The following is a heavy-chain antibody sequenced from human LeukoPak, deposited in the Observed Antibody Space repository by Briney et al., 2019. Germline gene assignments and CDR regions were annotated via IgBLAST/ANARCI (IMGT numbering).Heavy chain of an antibody. J-gene: IGHJ4*02. V-gene: IGHV4-59*01. CDR2: IYYSGST. D-gene: IGHD3-22*01. CDR1: GGSISSYY. Sequence: SETLSLTCTVSGGSISSYYWSWIRQPPGKGLEWIGYIYYSGSTNYNPSLKSRVTISVDTSKNQFSLKLSSVTAADTAVYYCARTMKRSGYFDYWGQGTLVTVSS. CDR3: ARTMKRSGYFDY.